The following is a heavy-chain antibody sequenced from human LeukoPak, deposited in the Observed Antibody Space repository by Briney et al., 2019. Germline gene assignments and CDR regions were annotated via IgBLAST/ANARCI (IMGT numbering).Heavy chain of an antibody. CDR3: ARTNFDIVGATTLWFFDY. J-gene: IGHJ4*02. Sequence: SVKVSCKASGGTFSSYAISWVRQAPGQGLEWMGGIIPIFGTANYAQKFQGRVTITADESTSTAYMELSSLRSEDTAVYYCARTNFDIVGATTLWFFDYWGQGTLVTVSS. D-gene: IGHD1-26*01. CDR2: IIPIFGTA. V-gene: IGHV1-69*13. CDR1: GGTFSSYA.